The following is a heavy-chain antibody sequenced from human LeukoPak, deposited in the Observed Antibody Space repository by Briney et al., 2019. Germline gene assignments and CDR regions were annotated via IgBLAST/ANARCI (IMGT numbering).Heavy chain of an antibody. J-gene: IGHJ5*02. D-gene: IGHD2-2*02. CDR3: ARGPYAYTSSATLGSYNWFDP. Sequence: GESLKISCKGSGYSFPNYWIGWVRQMPGKSLEWMGIIYPGGSDTRYSPSFQDQVTISVDKSISTAYLQWSSLKASDTAMYYCARGPYAYTSSATLGSYNWFDPWGQGSLVTVSS. CDR1: GYSFPNYW. V-gene: IGHV5-51*01. CDR2: IYPGGSDT.